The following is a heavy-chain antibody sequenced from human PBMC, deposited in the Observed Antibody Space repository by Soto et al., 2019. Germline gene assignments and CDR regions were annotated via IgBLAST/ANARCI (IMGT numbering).Heavy chain of an antibody. Sequence: ASVKVSCKASGYTFTGYYMHWVRQAPGQGLEWMGRINPNSGSTSYAQKFQGRVTMTRDTSTSTVYMELSSLRSEDTAVYYCARDLSSSWNYYYYYGMDVWGQGTTVTVSS. V-gene: IGHV1-46*01. CDR3: ARDLSSSWNYYYYYGMDV. J-gene: IGHJ6*02. D-gene: IGHD6-13*01. CDR2: INPNSGST. CDR1: GYTFTGYY.